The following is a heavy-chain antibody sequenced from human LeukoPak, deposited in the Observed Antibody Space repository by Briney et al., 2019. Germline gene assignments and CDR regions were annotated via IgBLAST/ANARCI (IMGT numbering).Heavy chain of an antibody. CDR1: GFTFSSYG. CDR3: ARIGSTGYYPFYYYYMDV. V-gene: IGHV3-30*02. D-gene: IGHD3-9*01. J-gene: IGHJ6*03. CDR2: IRYDGGNQ. Sequence: GGSLRLSCAASGFTFSSYGIHWVRQAPGKGLEWVAFIRYDGGNQYYADSVKGRFTISRDNAKSSLSLQMNSLRAEDTAMYYCARIGSTGYYPFYYYYMDVWGKGTTVTVSS.